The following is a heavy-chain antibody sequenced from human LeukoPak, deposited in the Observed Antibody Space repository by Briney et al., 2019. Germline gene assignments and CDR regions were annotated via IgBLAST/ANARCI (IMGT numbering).Heavy chain of an antibody. CDR1: GYTFTSYD. D-gene: IGHD6-13*01. V-gene: IGHV1-8*01. Sequence: ASVKVSCKASGYTFTSYDINWVRQATGQGLEWMGWMNPNSGNTGYAQKFQGRVTMTRNTSISTAYMELSSLRSEDTAVYYCARASRIAAAGLGRYFDCWGQGTLVTVSS. CDR2: MNPNSGNT. CDR3: ARASRIAAAGLGRYFDC. J-gene: IGHJ4*02.